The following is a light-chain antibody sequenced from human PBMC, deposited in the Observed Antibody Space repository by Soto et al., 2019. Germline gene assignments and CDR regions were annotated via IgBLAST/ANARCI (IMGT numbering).Light chain of an antibody. V-gene: IGKV1-6*01. CDR1: QGIRDD. J-gene: IGKJ2*01. CDR2: AAS. Sequence: AIQMTQSPSSLSASVGDRVTITCRASQGIRDDLAWYQQKPGKAPKLLIYAASNLQSGVPSRFSGSGSGTHFTLIISSLQPEDFATYYCLQDYDYPYTFGQGTKLEIK. CDR3: LQDYDYPYT.